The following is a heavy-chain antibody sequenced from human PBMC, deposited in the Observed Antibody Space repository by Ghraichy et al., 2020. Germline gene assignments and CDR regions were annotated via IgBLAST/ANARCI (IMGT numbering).Heavy chain of an antibody. Sequence: SETLSLTCTVSGGSISSYYWSWIRQPPGKGLEWIGYIYYSGSTNYNPSHKSRVTITVDTSKNQFSLKLSSVTAADTAVYYCAIGTMIVYNYWGQGTLVTVSS. CDR2: IYYSGST. D-gene: IGHD3-22*01. CDR3: AIGTMIVYNY. J-gene: IGHJ4*02. V-gene: IGHV4-59*01. CDR1: GGSISSYY.